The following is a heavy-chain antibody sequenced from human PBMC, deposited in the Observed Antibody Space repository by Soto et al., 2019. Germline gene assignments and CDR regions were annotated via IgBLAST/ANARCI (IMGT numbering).Heavy chain of an antibody. J-gene: IGHJ4*02. Sequence: QVQLQESGPGLVKPSETLSLTCTVSGGSVSSGSYYWSWIRQPPGKGLEWIGYIYSSGSTSYNPSLKSRVNISVDTSKNQFSLKLSSVTAADTAVYYCARDGDGYNYWGQGTLVNVSS. CDR2: IYSSGST. CDR3: ARDGDGYNY. D-gene: IGHD5-12*01. CDR1: GGSVSSGSYY. V-gene: IGHV4-61*01.